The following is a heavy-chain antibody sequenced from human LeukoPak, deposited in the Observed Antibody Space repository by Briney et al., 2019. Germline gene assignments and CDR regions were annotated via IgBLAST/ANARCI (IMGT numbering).Heavy chain of an antibody. Sequence: SETLSLTCTVSGGSISSSSYYWGWIRQPPGKGLEWIGEINHSGSTNYNPSLKSRVTISVDTSKNQFSLKLSSVTAADTAVYYCARRLRGSGSYNWFDPWGQGTLVTVSS. CDR3: ARRLRGSGSYNWFDP. V-gene: IGHV4-39*07. CDR2: INHSGST. J-gene: IGHJ5*02. D-gene: IGHD3-10*01. CDR1: GGSISSSSYY.